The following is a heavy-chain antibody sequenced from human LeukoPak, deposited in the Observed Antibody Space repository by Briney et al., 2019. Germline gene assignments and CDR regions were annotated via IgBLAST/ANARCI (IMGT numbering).Heavy chain of an antibody. D-gene: IGHD1-1*01. CDR1: AYTFTSYG. CDR3: ARVPTLERPMYYFDY. J-gene: IGHJ4*02. CDR2: ISAYNGNT. Sequence: GASVNLSRNSSAYTFTSYGISWVRQAPGQGLEWMGWISAYNGNTNYAEKLQGRVTMNTDTSTSTAYMELRSLRSDDTAVYYCARVPTLERPMYYFDYWGQGTLVTVSS. V-gene: IGHV1-18*04.